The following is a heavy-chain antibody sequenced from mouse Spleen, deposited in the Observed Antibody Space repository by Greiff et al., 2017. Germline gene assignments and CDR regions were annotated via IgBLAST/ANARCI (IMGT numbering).Heavy chain of an antibody. D-gene: IGHD2-4*01. CDR1: GYTFTDYN. V-gene: IGHV1-18*01. J-gene: IGHJ4*01. CDR2: INPNNGGT. Sequence: VQLKESGPELVKPGASVKIPCKASGYTFTDYNMDWVKQSHGKSLEWIGDINPNNGGTIYNQKFKGKATLTVDKSSSTAYMELRSLTSEDTAVYYCARSYYDYPYAMDYWGQGTSVTVSS. CDR3: ARSYYDYPYAMDY.